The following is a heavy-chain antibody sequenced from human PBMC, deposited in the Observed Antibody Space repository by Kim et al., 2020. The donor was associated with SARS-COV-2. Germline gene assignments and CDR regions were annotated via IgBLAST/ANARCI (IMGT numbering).Heavy chain of an antibody. D-gene: IGHD3-22*01. Sequence: GGSLRLSCAASGFTFSSYGMHWVRQAPGKGLEWVAVISYDGSNKYYADSVKGRFTISRDNSKNTLYLQMNSLRAEDTAVYYCAKADYYDSSGYDPPLLHDAFDIWGQGTMVTVSS. J-gene: IGHJ3*02. V-gene: IGHV3-30*18. CDR2: ISYDGSNK. CDR1: GFTFSSYG. CDR3: AKADYYDSSGYDPPLLHDAFDI.